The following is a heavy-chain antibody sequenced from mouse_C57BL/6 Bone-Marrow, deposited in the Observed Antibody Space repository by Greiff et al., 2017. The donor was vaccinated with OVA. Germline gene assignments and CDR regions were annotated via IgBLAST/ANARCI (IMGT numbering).Heavy chain of an antibody. Sequence: QVTLKVCGPGILQSSQTLSLTCSFSGFSLSTSGMGVSWIRQPSGKGLEWLAHIYWDDDKRYNPSLKSRLTISKDTSRNQVFLKITSVDTADTATYYCARRGLRLFYFDYWGQGTTLTVSS. CDR2: IYWDDDK. CDR1: GFSLSTSGMG. CDR3: ARRGLRLFYFDY. J-gene: IGHJ2*01. D-gene: IGHD3-2*02. V-gene: IGHV8-12*01.